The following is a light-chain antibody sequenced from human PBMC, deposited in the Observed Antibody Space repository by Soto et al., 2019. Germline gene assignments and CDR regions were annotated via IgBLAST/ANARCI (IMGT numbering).Light chain of an antibody. V-gene: IGKV1-39*01. CDR1: QSISSY. CDR3: QRSYSTPEP. J-gene: IGKJ1*01. Sequence: DIQMTQSPSSLSASVGDRVTITCRASQSISSYLNWYQQNPGKAPQLLIYAAASLQSGVPSRFSGSGSGTDCTLTISSLQPEYFATYYCQRSYSTPEPFGQGTKVEI. CDR2: AAA.